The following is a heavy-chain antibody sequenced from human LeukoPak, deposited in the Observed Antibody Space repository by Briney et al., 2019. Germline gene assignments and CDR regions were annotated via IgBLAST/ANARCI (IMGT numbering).Heavy chain of an antibody. Sequence: ASVKVSCKASGYTFTSYYMHWVRQAPGQGLEWMGIINPTTGDTTYAQKFQGRLTMTRDMSTSTVYMELSSLTSEDTAVFYCAKYGFSTVWQGGWHAFDIWGQGTVVTVSS. D-gene: IGHD3-3*02. J-gene: IGHJ3*02. V-gene: IGHV1-46*01. CDR3: AKYGFSTVWQGGWHAFDI. CDR2: INPTTGDT. CDR1: GYTFTSYY.